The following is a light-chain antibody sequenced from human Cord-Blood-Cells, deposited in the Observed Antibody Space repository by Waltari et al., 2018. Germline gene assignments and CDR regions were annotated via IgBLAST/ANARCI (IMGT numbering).Light chain of an antibody. Sequence: QSALTQPASESGSPGQSITISCTGTSSDVGGYNYVSWYQQHPGKAPKLMMYDVSNRPSWVSTRFSGSKSGDTASLTISALQAEDEADYYCSSYTSSSTLVVFGGGTKLTVL. CDR2: DVS. J-gene: IGLJ2*01. CDR3: SSYTSSSTLVV. CDR1: SSDVGGYNY. V-gene: IGLV2-14*01.